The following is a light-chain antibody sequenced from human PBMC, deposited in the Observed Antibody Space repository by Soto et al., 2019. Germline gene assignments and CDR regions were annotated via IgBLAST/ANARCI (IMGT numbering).Light chain of an antibody. Sequence: DIKMTQSPSSLSASVGDRVTITCQASQDINNYINWYQQKPGQAPKLLIYDASGLEVGVTSRCSGSGSGTHFTLTIIGLQAEDIATEYCQQFGDLTFIFGQGTRLEI. J-gene: IGKJ5*01. V-gene: IGKV1-33*01. CDR3: QQFGDLTFI. CDR2: DAS. CDR1: QDINNY.